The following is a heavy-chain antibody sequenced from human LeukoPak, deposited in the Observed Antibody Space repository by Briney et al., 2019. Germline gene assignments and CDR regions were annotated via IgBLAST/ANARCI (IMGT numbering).Heavy chain of an antibody. D-gene: IGHD3-10*01. CDR1: GFTSSNAL. Sequence: GGSLRLSCAAPGFTSSNALMSWVRQAPGKGLEWVGRIKSKTDGATTDYAAPVKGRFTISRDDSKNTLYQQMNSLKTEDTAVYYCTTDPETYYYGSGTRGDYWGQGTLVTVSS. CDR2: IKSKTDGATT. J-gene: IGHJ4*02. V-gene: IGHV3-15*01. CDR3: TTDPETYYYGSGTRGDY.